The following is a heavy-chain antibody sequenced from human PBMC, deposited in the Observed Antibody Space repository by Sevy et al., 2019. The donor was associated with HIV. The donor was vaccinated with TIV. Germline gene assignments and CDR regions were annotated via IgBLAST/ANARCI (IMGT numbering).Heavy chain of an antibody. CDR1: GFTFSSYG. CDR2: IWYDGSNK. V-gene: IGHV3-33*01. J-gene: IGHJ6*03. Sequence: GGSLRLSCAASGFTFSSYGMHWVRQAPGKGLEWVAVIWYDGSNKYYADSVKGRFTISGDNSKNTLYLQMNSLRAEDTAVYYCARDPKGFGELHYYYYYMDVWGKGTTVTVSS. CDR3: ARDPKGFGELHYYYYYMDV. D-gene: IGHD3-10*01.